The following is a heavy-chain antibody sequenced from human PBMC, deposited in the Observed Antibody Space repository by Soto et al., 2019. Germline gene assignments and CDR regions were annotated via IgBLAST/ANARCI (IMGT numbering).Heavy chain of an antibody. Sequence: SETLSLTCAVYGGSFSGYYWSWIRQPPGKGLEWIGEINHSGSTNYNPSLKSRVTISVDTSKNQFSLKLSSVTAADTAVYYCARTRFVEWLYYDGKDGWGRGTRVTVAT. CDR3: ARTRFVEWLYYDGKDG. J-gene: IGHJ6*01. CDR2: INHSGST. D-gene: IGHD3-3*01. CDR1: GGSFSGYY. V-gene: IGHV4-34*01.